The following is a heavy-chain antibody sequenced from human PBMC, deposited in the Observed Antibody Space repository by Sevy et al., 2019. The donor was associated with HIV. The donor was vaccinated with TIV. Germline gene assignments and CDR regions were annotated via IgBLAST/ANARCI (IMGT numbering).Heavy chain of an antibody. CDR2: FDPEDEET. CDR1: GYTLTKLA. J-gene: IGHJ4*02. V-gene: IGHV1-24*01. D-gene: IGHD3-22*01. CDR3: ATTKDYYESSGDPFDY. Sequence: ASVKVSCKVSGYTLTKLAMHWVRQGPGKGLEWTGSFDPEDEETIYAQKFQGRVTMTEDTSTETAYMELSSLRSEDTAVYYCATTKDYYESSGDPFDYWSQGTLVTVSS.